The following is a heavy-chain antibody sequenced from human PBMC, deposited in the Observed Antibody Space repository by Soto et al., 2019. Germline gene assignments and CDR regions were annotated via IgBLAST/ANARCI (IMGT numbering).Heavy chain of an antibody. D-gene: IGHD1-20*01. CDR1: GFTCSSYW. CDR3: ARDQEVSVDY. J-gene: IGHJ4*02. CDR2: INSDGSST. V-gene: IGHV3-74*01. Sequence: GESLKISFAAAGFTCSSYWMHWFRQAPGKGLVWVSRINSDGSSTSYADSVKGRFTISRDNAKNTLYLQMNSLRAEDTAVYYCARDQEVSVDYWGQGTLVTVSS.